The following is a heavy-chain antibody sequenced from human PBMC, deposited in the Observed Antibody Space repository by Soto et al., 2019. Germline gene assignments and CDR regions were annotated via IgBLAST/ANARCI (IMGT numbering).Heavy chain of an antibody. CDR3: ARGLGELSLALDY. J-gene: IGHJ4*02. V-gene: IGHV3-33*01. CDR2: IWHDGSNK. D-gene: IGHD3-16*02. CDR1: GFTFSSYG. Sequence: QVQLVESGGGVVQPGRSLRLSCAASGFTFSSYGMHWVRQAPGKGLEWVAVIWHDGSNKYYADSVKGRFTISRDNSKNTLYLQMNSLRAEDTAVYYCARGLGELSLALDYWGQGTLVTVSS.